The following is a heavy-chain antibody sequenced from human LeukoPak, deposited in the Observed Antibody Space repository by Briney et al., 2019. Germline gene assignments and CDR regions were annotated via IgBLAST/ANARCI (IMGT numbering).Heavy chain of an antibody. Sequence: GGSLRLSCAASGFSLGDYWMSWVRQAPGKGLEWVANINEAGTMKSVADSVKGRFTISRDNTKNSLYLEMNSLRAEDTAVYYCARDEPGYGEFLLYWGQGTLLTVSS. CDR1: GFSLGDYW. CDR2: INEAGTMK. V-gene: IGHV3-7*01. J-gene: IGHJ4*02. CDR3: ARDEPGYGEFLLY. D-gene: IGHD3-10*01.